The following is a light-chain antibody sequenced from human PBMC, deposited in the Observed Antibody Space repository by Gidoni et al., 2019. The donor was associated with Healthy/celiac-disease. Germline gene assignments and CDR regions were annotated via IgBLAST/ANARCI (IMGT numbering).Light chain of an antibody. CDR2: AAS. CDR3: QQSYSTPYT. CDR1: QRIRSY. V-gene: IGKV1-39*01. J-gene: IGKJ2*01. Sequence: DIQMIPYPSFLSVSVGARVTITCRASQRIRSYLNRYKQKPGKAPKIRIYAASILQSGVPSRLSGRGSWTDFTLTISRLQPEDFATYYCQQSYSTPYTFGQGTKLDIK.